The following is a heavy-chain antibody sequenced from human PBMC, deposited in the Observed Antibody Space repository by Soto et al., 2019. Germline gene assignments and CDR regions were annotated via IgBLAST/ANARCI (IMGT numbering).Heavy chain of an antibody. CDR3: ARDPRGYCSSTSCYGVGRRYYYYGMDV. CDR2: IIPIFGTA. J-gene: IGHJ6*02. D-gene: IGHD2-2*01. CDR1: GGTFSSYA. Sequence: AASVKVSCKASGGTFSSYAISWVRQAPGQGLEWMGGIIPIFGTANYAQKFQGRVTITADESTSTAYMELSSLRSEDTAVYYCARDPRGYCSSTSCYGVGRRYYYYGMDVWGQGTTVTVSS. V-gene: IGHV1-69*13.